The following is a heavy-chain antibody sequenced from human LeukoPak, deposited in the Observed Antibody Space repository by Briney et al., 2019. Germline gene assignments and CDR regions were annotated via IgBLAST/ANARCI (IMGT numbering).Heavy chain of an antibody. V-gene: IGHV3-21*01. CDR3: ARDIYYYDSSGYYFPGGSDY. Sequence: GGSLRLSCAASGFTFSSYSMNWVRQAPGKGLEWVSSISSSSSYIYYADSVKGRFTISRDNAKNSLYLQMNSLRAEDTAVYYCARDIYYYDSSGYYFPGGSDYWGQGTLVTVSS. CDR2: ISSSSSYI. J-gene: IGHJ4*02. D-gene: IGHD3-22*01. CDR1: GFTFSSYS.